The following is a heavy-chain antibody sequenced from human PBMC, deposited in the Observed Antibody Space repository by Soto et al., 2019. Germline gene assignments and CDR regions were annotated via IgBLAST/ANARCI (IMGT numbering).Heavy chain of an antibody. CDR1: GGTFSSYS. CDR3: ARDGGRHSGGIDY. CDR2: IIPIFGTA. D-gene: IGHD1-26*01. V-gene: IGHV1-69*01. J-gene: IGHJ4*02. Sequence: QVQLVQSGAEVKKPGSSVKVSCKASGGTFSSYSINWVRQAPGQGLEWMGEIIPIFGTANYAQKFQGRVKITADEYTSTAYMELSSLRSEDTAVYYCARDGGRHSGGIDYWGQATLVPVSS.